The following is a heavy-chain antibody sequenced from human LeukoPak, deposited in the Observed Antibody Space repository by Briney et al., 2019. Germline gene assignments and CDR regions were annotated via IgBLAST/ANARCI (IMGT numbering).Heavy chain of an antibody. Sequence: SQTLSLTCTLSGGSISSGGDYWSWIRQHPGKGRQGIGYVYYSGGTYPNPALTSRLTISLDTSENQFSLKLTSVNAADTAVYYCARGVRGVPTNWFDPWGRGTLVTVSS. J-gene: IGHJ5*02. D-gene: IGHD3-10*01. CDR3: ARGVRGVPTNWFDP. CDR2: VYYSGGT. CDR1: GGSISSGGDY. V-gene: IGHV4-31*03.